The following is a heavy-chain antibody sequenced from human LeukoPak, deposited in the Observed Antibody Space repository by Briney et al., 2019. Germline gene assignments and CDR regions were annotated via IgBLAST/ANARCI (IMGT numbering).Heavy chain of an antibody. J-gene: IGHJ3*02. CDR3: ARGAIRYFDPHPGAFDI. V-gene: IGHV1-18*01. D-gene: IGHD3-9*01. Sequence: ASVKVSCKASGYTFTSYGISWVRQAPGQGLEWMGWISAYNGNTNYAQKLQGRVTMTTDTSTSTAYMELRSLRSDDTAVYYCARGAIRYFDPHPGAFDIWGQGTMATVSS. CDR2: ISAYNGNT. CDR1: GYTFTSYG.